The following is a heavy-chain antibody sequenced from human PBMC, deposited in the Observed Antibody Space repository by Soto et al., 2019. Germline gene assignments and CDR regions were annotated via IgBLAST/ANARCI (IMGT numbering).Heavy chain of an antibody. CDR2: ISSSSTI. V-gene: IGHV3-48*02. CDR3: VSKIKHYGDYVDY. D-gene: IGHD4-17*01. CDR1: GFTFSSYS. Sequence: GGSLRLSCAASGFTFSSYSMNWVRQAPGKGLEWVSYISSSSTIYYADSVKGRFTISRDNAKNSLYLQMNSLRDEDTAVYYCVSKIKHYGDYVDYWGQGTLVTVSS. J-gene: IGHJ4*02.